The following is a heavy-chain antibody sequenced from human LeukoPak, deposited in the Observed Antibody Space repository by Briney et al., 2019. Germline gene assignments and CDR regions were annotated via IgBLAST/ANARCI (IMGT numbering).Heavy chain of an antibody. D-gene: IGHD6-19*01. CDR3: ARGIDRYSSSFDY. CDR1: GFIFSDYY. V-gene: IGHV3-11*06. J-gene: IGHJ4*02. Sequence: GGSLRLSCAASGFIFSDYYMSWIRQAPGKGLEWVSYISSSSSYTNYADSVKGRFTISRDNAKNSLSLQMNSLRAEDTAVYYCARGIDRYSSSFDYWGPGTLVTVSS. CDR2: ISSSSSYT.